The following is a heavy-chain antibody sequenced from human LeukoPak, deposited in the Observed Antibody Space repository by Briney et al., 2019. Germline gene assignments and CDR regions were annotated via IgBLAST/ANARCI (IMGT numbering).Heavy chain of an antibody. J-gene: IGHJ4*02. CDR3: AREQGYYSVPGY. D-gene: IGHD3-22*01. CDR2: IRSDGSST. Sequence: GGSLRLSCAASGFTFSSYWMHWVRQAPGEGPVWVARIRSDGSSTDYADSVKGRFTISRDNAKNTLYLQMNSLRAEDTAVYYCAREQGYYSVPGYWGQGTLVTVSS. CDR1: GFTFSSYW. V-gene: IGHV3-74*01.